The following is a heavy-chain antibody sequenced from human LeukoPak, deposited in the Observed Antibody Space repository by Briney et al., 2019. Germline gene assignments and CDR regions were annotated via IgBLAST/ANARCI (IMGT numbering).Heavy chain of an antibody. D-gene: IGHD3-10*01. V-gene: IGHV3-21*01. CDR3: ARDMSITGADDC. Sequence: PGGSLRLSCAASGFTFSSYSMNWVRQAPGKGLEWVSSISSSSSYIYYADSVKGRFTISRDNAKNSLSLQMNSLRVEDTAVYYCARDMSITGADDCWGQGTLVIVSS. CDR2: ISSSSSYI. J-gene: IGHJ4*02. CDR1: GFTFSSYS.